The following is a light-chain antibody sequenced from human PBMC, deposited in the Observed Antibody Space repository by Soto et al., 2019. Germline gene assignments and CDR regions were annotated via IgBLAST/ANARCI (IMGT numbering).Light chain of an antibody. CDR3: QQYNSYWT. CDR2: GAS. Sequence: EIVLTQSPGTLSLSPGERATLSCMASQSVSSSYLAWYQQKPGQAPRLLIYGASSRATGIPDRFSGSGSGTDFTLTISSLQPEDFATYYCQQYNSYWTFAQGTKVDIK. CDR1: QSVSSSY. V-gene: IGKV3-20*01. J-gene: IGKJ1*01.